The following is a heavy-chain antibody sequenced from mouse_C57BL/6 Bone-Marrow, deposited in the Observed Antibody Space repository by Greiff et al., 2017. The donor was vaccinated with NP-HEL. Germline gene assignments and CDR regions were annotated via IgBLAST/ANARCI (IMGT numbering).Heavy chain of an antibody. Sequence: QVQLQQSGAELVRPGASVKLSCKASGYTFTDYYINWVKQRPGQGLEWIARIYPGSGNTYYNEKFKGKATLTAEKSSSTAYMQLSSLTSEDSAVYFCARDSFFLLERWYFDVWGTGTTVTVSS. CDR1: GYTFTDYY. D-gene: IGHD1-1*01. J-gene: IGHJ1*03. CDR3: ARDSFFLLERWYFDV. CDR2: IYPGSGNT. V-gene: IGHV1-76*01.